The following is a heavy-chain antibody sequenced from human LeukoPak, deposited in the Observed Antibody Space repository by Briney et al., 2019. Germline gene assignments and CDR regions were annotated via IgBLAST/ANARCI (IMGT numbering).Heavy chain of an antibody. D-gene: IGHD6-19*01. Sequence: PGESLRLSCAASGFTFSSYAMSWVRQAPGKGLEWVSGITGSGGSTYYADSVKGRFTISRDNSKNTLYLQMNSLRAEDTAVYYCARVMVVAGAFDIWGQGTMVTVSS. J-gene: IGHJ3*02. CDR3: ARVMVVAGAFDI. V-gene: IGHV3-23*01. CDR2: ITGSGGST. CDR1: GFTFSSYA.